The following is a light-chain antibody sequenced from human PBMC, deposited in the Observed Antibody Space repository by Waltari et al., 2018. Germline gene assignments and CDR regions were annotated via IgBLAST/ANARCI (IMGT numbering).Light chain of an antibody. CDR1: QSVRGS. J-gene: IGKJ1*01. V-gene: IGKV3-20*01. CDR3: QHYVRLPAT. Sequence: SCRANQSVRGSLAWDQQKAGQAPRLLIYGASSRATGIPDRFSGSGSVTDFSLTISRLEPEDFAVYYCQHYVRLPATFGQGTKVEI. CDR2: GAS.